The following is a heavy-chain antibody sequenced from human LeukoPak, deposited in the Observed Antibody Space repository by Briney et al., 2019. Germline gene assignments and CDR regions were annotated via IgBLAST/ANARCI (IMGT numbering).Heavy chain of an antibody. Sequence: GASVKVSCKASGHTFTSYGISWVRQAPGQGLEWMGWISAYNGNTNYAQKLQGRVTMTTDTSTSTAYMELRSLRSDDTAVYYCALTPGLVATIRHYYGMDVWGQGTTVTVSS. J-gene: IGHJ6*02. CDR1: GHTFTSYG. CDR3: ALTPGLVATIRHYYGMDV. V-gene: IGHV1-18*01. CDR2: ISAYNGNT. D-gene: IGHD5-12*01.